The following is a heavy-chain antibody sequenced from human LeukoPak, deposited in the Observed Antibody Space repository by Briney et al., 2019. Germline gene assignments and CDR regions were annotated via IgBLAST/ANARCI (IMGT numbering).Heavy chain of an antibody. J-gene: IGHJ4*02. D-gene: IGHD3-22*01. CDR2: ISYDGSNK. V-gene: IGHV3-30-3*01. CDR3: AREAGYYYDSSGYSY. Sequence: GGSLRLSCAASGFTFSSYAMHWVRQAPGKGLEWVAVISYDGSNKYYADSVKGRFTISRDNSKNTLYLQMNSLRAEDTAVYYCAREAGYYYDSSGYSYWGQGTLVTVSS. CDR1: GFTFSSYA.